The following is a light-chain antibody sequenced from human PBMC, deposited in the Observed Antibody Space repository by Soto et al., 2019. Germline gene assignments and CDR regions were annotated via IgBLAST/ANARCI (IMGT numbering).Light chain of an antibody. Sequence: EIVLTQSPATLSLSPGERATLSCRASQSVSSYLAWYQQKPGQAPRLLIYDASNRATGIPARFSGSGSGTDFTLTISSLEPEDFALYYCQQRSNWPPWTFGQGTKVELK. CDR1: QSVSSY. CDR3: QQRSNWPPWT. CDR2: DAS. V-gene: IGKV3-11*01. J-gene: IGKJ1*01.